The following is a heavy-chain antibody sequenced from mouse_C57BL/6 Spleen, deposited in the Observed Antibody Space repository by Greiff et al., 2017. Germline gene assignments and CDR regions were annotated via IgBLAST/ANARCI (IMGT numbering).Heavy chain of an antibody. CDR3: ARWDYDGSRYWYFDV. CDR2: IYPGSGST. Sequence: QVQLKQPGAELVKPGASVKMSCKASGYTFTSYWITWVTQRPGQGLEWNGDIYPGSGSTNYNDKFKRKATLSVDTSSRTDYMQLSSLTSEDSEVYDCARWDYDGSRYWYFDVWGKGTTVTVSS. V-gene: IGHV1-55*01. J-gene: IGHJ1*03. CDR1: GYTFTSYW. D-gene: IGHD1-1*01.